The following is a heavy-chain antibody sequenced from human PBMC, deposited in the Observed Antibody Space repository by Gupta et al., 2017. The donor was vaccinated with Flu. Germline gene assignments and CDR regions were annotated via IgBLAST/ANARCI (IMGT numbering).Heavy chain of an antibody. CDR3: ARDRGIAVASDYYYGMDV. V-gene: IGHV3-66*02. CDR2: IYSGGST. D-gene: IGHD6-19*01. J-gene: IGHJ6*02. Sequence: EVQLVESGGGSVQPGGSLRLSCAASGFTVSSNDISWVRQAPGKGLEWVSVIYSGGSTYYADSVKGRFTISRDNSKNTLYLQMNSLRAEDTAVYYCARDRGIAVASDYYYGMDVWGQGTTVTVSS. CDR1: GFTVSSND.